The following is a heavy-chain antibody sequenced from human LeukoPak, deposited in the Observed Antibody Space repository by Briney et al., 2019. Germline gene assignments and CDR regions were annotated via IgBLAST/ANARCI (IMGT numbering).Heavy chain of an antibody. J-gene: IGHJ4*02. CDR3: ARGGYYYDSSGYSHLPDY. V-gene: IGHV1-69*13. CDR1: GGTFSSYA. Sequence: ASVKVSCKASGGTFSSYAFSWVRQAPGQGLEWMGGIIPVVGTTNYAQMFQGRVTITADESTSTAYMELSSLRSEDTAVYYCARGGYYYDSSGYSHLPDYWGQGTLVTVSA. D-gene: IGHD3-22*01. CDR2: IIPVVGTT.